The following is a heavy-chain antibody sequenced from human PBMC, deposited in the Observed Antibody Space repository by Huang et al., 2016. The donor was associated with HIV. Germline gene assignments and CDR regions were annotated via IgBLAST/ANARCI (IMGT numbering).Heavy chain of an antibody. CDR3: ARDPRIQSWLNFFDY. Sequence: EVQLVESGGGLVQPGGSLRLSCAASGFSISSYWMHWVRQAPGQGLVWVARINSDASSTSYADSVKGRFTISRDNAKNTLYLQMNSLRAEDTAVYYCARDPRIQSWLNFFDYWGQGTLVSVSS. CDR2: INSDASST. J-gene: IGHJ4*02. D-gene: IGHD3-22*01. V-gene: IGHV3-74*01. CDR1: GFSISSYW.